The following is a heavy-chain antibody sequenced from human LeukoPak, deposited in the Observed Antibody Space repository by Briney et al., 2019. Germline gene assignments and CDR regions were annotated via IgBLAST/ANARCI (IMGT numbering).Heavy chain of an antibody. J-gene: IGHJ2*01. CDR1: GFSFSTYA. V-gene: IGHV3-30*04. CDR2: IPYDETNK. Sequence: PGRSLRLSCAASGFSFSTYAMHWVRQAPGKGLEWVAVIPYDETNKYYADSVQGRFTISRDNSKNTLYLQMNSLRAEDTALYYCARRWYFDLWGRGTLVTVSS. CDR3: ARRWYFDL.